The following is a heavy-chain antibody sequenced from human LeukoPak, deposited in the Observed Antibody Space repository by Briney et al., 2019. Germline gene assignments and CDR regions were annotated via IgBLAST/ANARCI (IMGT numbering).Heavy chain of an antibody. CDR2: INHSGGT. V-gene: IGHV4-34*01. D-gene: IGHD2-2*01. Sequence: SHTLSLTCAVYGGSFSGFYWSWIRQPSGKGLEWAGEINHSGGTNYNPSLKSRVTISVDTSKNQFSLKLSSVTAADTAVYYCARGGRVVIPAARRNYFDYWGQGTLVTVSS. CDR3: ARGGRVVIPAARRNYFDY. J-gene: IGHJ4*02. CDR1: GGSFSGFY.